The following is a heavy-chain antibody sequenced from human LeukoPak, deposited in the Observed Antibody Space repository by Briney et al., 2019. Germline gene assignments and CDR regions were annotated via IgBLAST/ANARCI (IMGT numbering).Heavy chain of an antibody. CDR1: GFTLSSYE. CDR3: AREEGDY. V-gene: IGHV4-4*07. Sequence: GSLRLSCIASGFTLSSYEMSWIRQAPGKGLEWIGRIYTSGSTNYNPSLKSRVTISVDTSKNQFSLKLSSVTAADTAVYYCAREEGDYWGQGTLVTVS. CDR2: IYTSGST. J-gene: IGHJ4*02.